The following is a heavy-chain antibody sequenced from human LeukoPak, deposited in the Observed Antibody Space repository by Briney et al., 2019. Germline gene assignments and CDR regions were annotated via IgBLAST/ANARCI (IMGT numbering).Heavy chain of an antibody. CDR1: GFAFGNYA. CDR2: IDSSGSYT. D-gene: IGHD4-17*01. Sequence: PGGSLRLSCAASGFAFGNYAMGWVRQAPGKGLEWVSSIDSSGSYTPSADSVKGRSTISRDNFENTLYLQMNSLRAEDTAVYFCAKISTVTDNFGHWGQGTLVTVSS. V-gene: IGHV3-23*01. J-gene: IGHJ4*02. CDR3: AKISTVTDNFGH.